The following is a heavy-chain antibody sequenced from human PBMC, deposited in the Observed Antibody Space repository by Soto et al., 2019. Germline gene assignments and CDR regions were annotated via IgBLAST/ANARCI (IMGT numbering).Heavy chain of an antibody. J-gene: IGHJ4*02. V-gene: IGHV1-69*01. CDR1: GGTFSSYA. CDR2: TIPIFGTA. D-gene: IGHD1-7*01. Sequence: QVQLVQSGAEVKKPGSSVKVSCKASGGTFSSYAISWVRQAPGQGLDWMGGTIPIFGTAHYAQKFQGRVTITADESTSTAYMELSSLRSEDTAVYYCAREGWNYDPLSYWGQGTLVTVSS. CDR3: AREGWNYDPLSY.